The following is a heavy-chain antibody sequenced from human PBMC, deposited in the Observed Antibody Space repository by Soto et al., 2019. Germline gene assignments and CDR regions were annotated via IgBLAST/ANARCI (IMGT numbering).Heavy chain of an antibody. CDR1: GYTLTELS. CDR2: FDPEDGET. V-gene: IGHV1-24*01. J-gene: IGHJ4*02. Sequence: GASVKVSCKVSGYTLTELSMHWVRQAPGKGLEWMGGFDPEDGETIYAQKFQGRVTMTEDTSTDTAYMELSSLRSEDTAVYYCATVRYGYSGYDLFDYWGQGTLVTVSS. CDR3: ATVRYGYSGYDLFDY. D-gene: IGHD5-12*01.